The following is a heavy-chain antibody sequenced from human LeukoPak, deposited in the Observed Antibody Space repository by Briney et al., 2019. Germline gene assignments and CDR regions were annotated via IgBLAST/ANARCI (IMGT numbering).Heavy chain of an antibody. Sequence: SETLSLTCAVSGGSISGSNWWSWVRQTPGKGLEWIAEIDHSGNTNYDPSLQSRVAISIDKSKNHFSLNLTSVTAADTAVYFCARGLGGNYPPDSSHFDYWGQGTLVTV. CDR2: IDHSGNT. D-gene: IGHD1-26*01. V-gene: IGHV4-4*02. CDR1: GGSISGSNW. J-gene: IGHJ4*02. CDR3: ARGLGGNYPPDSSHFDY.